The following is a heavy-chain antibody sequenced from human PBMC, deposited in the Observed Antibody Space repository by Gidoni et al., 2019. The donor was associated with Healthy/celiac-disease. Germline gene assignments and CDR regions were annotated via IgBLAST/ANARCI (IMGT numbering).Heavy chain of an antibody. Sequence: QVQLVQSGAEVQKPGASVKVSCKASGYTFTSYYMHWVRQAPGQGLEWMGIINPSGGSTSYAQKFQGRVTMTRDTSTSTVYMELSSLRSEDTAVYYCARDDVGATDYYYYYMDVWGKGTTVTVSS. CDR3: ARDDVGATDYYYYYMDV. V-gene: IGHV1-46*01. D-gene: IGHD1-26*01. J-gene: IGHJ6*03. CDR1: GYTFTSYY. CDR2: INPSGGST.